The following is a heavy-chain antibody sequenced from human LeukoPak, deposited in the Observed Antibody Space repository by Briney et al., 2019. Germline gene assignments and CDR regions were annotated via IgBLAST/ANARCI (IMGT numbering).Heavy chain of an antibody. D-gene: IGHD3-16*02. J-gene: IGHJ5*02. CDR2: ISWNSGSI. Sequence: TLTLTCAASGFTFNDYALHWVRQAPGKGLEWISGISWNSGSISYADSSKSRFTITRDNAKNSLYLQMSSLRAEDTALYYCVRYDYVWGSYHPWGQGTRVTVSS. CDR3: VRYDYVWGSYHP. CDR1: GFTFNDYA. V-gene: IGHV3-9*01.